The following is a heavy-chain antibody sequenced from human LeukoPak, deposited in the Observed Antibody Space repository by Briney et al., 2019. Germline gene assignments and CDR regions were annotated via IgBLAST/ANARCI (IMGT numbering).Heavy chain of an antibody. CDR1: GYTFTGYY. Sequence: GASVKVSCKASGYTFTGYYMHWVRQAPGQGLEWMGWINPNSGGTNYAQKFQGRVTMTRDTSISTAYMELSRLRSDDTAVYYCARDVPYSNYASRWFDPWGQGTLVTVSS. CDR2: INPNSGGT. CDR3: ARDVPYSNYASRWFDP. D-gene: IGHD4-11*01. V-gene: IGHV1-2*02. J-gene: IGHJ5*02.